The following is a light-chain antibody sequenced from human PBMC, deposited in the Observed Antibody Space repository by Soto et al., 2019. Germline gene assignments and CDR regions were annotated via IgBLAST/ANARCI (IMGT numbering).Light chain of an antibody. Sequence: QSVLTQPRSVSASPGQSVTISCTGTSSDVGGYNYVSWYQQHPGKAPQVVVYDVTKRPSGVPDRFSGSKSGNTASLTISGLQAEDEADYYCSSYAGLYSYVFGSGTKLT. J-gene: IGLJ1*01. CDR3: SSYAGLYSYV. CDR1: SSDVGGYNY. V-gene: IGLV2-11*01. CDR2: DVT.